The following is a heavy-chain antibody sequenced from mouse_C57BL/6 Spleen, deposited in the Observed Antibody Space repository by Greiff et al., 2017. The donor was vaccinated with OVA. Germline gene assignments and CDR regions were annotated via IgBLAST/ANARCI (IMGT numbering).Heavy chain of an antibody. CDR3: AIYDYGEYYAMDY. V-gene: IGHV14-2*01. J-gene: IGHJ4*01. Sequence: VQLQQSGAELVKPGASVKLSCTASGFNIKDYYMHWVKQRTEQGLEWIGRIDPEDGETKYDPKFQGKATITADTSSNTAYLQLSSLTSEDTAVYYCAIYDYGEYYAMDYWGQGTSVTVSS. CDR2: IDPEDGET. D-gene: IGHD2-4*01. CDR1: GFNIKDYY.